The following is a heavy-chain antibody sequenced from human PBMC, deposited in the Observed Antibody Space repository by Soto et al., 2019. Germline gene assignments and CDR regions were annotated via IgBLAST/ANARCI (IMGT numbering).Heavy chain of an antibody. CDR2: ISAHNGNT. CDR3: ARGRYGDY. D-gene: IGHD1-1*01. J-gene: IGHJ4*02. CDR1: GYGFTTYG. V-gene: IGHV1-18*01. Sequence: QVHLVQSGAEVKKPGASVKVSCKGSGYGFTTYGITWVRQAPGQGLEWMAWISAHNGNTNYAQKPQGRVTVTRDTSTSTAYMELRSLRSDDTVVYYCARGRYGDYWGQGALVTVSS.